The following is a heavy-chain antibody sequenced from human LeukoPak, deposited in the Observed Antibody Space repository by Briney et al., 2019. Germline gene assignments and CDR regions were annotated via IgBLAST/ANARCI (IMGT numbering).Heavy chain of an antibody. CDR2: IKSKTDGGTT. Sequence: PGGSLRLSCAASGFTFSNAWMSWVRQAPGKGLEWVGRIKSKTDGGTTDYAAPVKGRFTISRDDSKNTLYLQMNSLKTEDTAVYYCTTPYYYDSSGYRLDIWGQGTMVTVSS. CDR3: TTPYYYDSSGYRLDI. CDR1: GFTFSNAW. V-gene: IGHV3-15*01. J-gene: IGHJ3*02. D-gene: IGHD3-22*01.